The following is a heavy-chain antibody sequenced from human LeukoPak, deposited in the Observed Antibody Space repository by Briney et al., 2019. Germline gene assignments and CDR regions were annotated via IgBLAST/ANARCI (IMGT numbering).Heavy chain of an antibody. V-gene: IGHV4-38-2*01. J-gene: IGHJ5*02. D-gene: IGHD6-19*01. CDR1: GDSISSDNC. CDR3: PRHPYGLVREAYFDP. CDR2: IYHSGDT. Sequence: SETLSLTCAVSGDSISSDNCWGWIRQPPGKGLEWIGSIYHSGDTNYNPSLKSRVTISIDTSKNHFSLKLTSVTAADTAIYYCPRHPYGLVREAYFDPWGQGTLVTVSS.